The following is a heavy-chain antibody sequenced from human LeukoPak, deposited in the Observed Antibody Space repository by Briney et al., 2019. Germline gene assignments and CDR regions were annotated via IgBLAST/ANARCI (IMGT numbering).Heavy chain of an antibody. CDR3: ARRTHLWSFNI. D-gene: IGHD5-18*01. J-gene: IGHJ3*02. Sequence: SETLSLTCTVSGGSISSSSYSWGWIRQPPGKGLEWVGSIYNSGSTYYNPSLKSRVTISVDTSKNQFSLKLSSVTAADTALYYCARRTHLWSFNIWGQGTMVTVSS. CDR2: IYNSGST. V-gene: IGHV4-39*01. CDR1: GGSISSSSYS.